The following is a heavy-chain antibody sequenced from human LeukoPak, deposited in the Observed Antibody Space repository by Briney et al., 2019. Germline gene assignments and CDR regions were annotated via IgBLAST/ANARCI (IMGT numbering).Heavy chain of an antibody. V-gene: IGHV3-23*01. CDR2: ISGSGGST. CDR1: GFTFSSYA. Sequence: GGSLRLSCAASGFTFSSYAMSWVRQAPGKGLEWVSAISGSGGSTYYADSVKGRFTISRDNSKNTLYLQMNSLRAEDTAVYYCAKCDKVYYYYYMDVWGKGTTVTVSS. CDR3: AKCDKVYYYYYMDV. J-gene: IGHJ6*03. D-gene: IGHD3-9*01.